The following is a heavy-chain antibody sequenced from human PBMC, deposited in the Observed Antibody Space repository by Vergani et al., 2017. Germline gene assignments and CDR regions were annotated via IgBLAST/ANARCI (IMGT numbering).Heavy chain of an antibody. CDR1: NDSVSNTFYY. CDR2: IYYSGST. V-gene: IGHV4-39*01. D-gene: IGHD2-21*02. Sequence: QVQLQESGPGLVKPSETLSLTSTVSNDSVSNTFYYWGWIRQTPGKGLEWIGSIYYSGSTYYNPSLESRVTMSVDTSKSQFSLKLSSVTAADTAVYYCARVGHLVAVTGEGPSLDLWGRGTLVTVSS. J-gene: IGHJ2*01. CDR3: ARVGHLVAVTGEGPSLDL.